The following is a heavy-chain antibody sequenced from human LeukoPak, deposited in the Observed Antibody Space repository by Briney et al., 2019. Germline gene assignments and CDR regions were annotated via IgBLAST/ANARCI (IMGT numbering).Heavy chain of an antibody. CDR1: RSTSRRHT. J-gene: IGHJ4*02. CDR3: AREECGRSCDH. D-gene: IGHD3-3*01. Sequence: SVKDSPMDPRSTSRRHTVSWVRPAPGQGLEWMGGIIPIFGTTNYAQKFQGRVTITADELTNTAYMDLSSLRPEATAVYYFAREECGRSCDHWGQGTLVTVSS. CDR2: IIPIFGTT. V-gene: IGHV1-69*01.